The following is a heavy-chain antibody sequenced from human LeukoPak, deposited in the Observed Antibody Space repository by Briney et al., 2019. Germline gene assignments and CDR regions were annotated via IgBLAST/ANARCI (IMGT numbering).Heavy chain of an antibody. Sequence: PGRSLRLSCAASGFTFSSYGMHWVRQAPGKGLEWVAVIRYDGSNKYYADSVKGRFTISRDNSQNTLYLQMNSLRAEDTAVYYCARDYADYVGYFFFDYWGQGTLVTVSS. CDR2: IRYDGSNK. J-gene: IGHJ4*02. D-gene: IGHD4-17*01. V-gene: IGHV3-33*01. CDR1: GFTFSSYG. CDR3: ARDYADYVGYFFFDY.